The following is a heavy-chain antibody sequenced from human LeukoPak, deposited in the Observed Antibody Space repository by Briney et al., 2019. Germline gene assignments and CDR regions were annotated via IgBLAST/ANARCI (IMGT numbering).Heavy chain of an antibody. V-gene: IGHV3-23*01. CDR2: ISGSGGST. J-gene: IGHJ4*02. CDR1: GFSFSSYA. Sequence: PGGSLRLSCAASGFSFSSYAMSWVRQAPGKGLEWVSAISGSGGSTYYADSVKGRFTISRDNSKNTLYLQMNSLRAEDTAVYYCAKFGGSSWYRRDYWGQGTLVTVSS. CDR3: AKFGGSSWYRRDY. D-gene: IGHD6-13*01.